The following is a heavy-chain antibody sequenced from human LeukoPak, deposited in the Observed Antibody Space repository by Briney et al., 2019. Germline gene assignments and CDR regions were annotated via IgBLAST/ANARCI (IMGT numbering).Heavy chain of an antibody. CDR3: ASNYYDSSGYYYLYFDL. Sequence: GGSLRLSCAASGFTFSSYEMNWVRQAPGKGLEWVSYISSNGSTIYYADSVKGRFTISRDNAKNSLYLQMNSLRAEDTAVYYCASNYYDSSGYYYLYFDLWGRGTLVTVSS. J-gene: IGHJ2*01. CDR1: GFTFSSYE. D-gene: IGHD3-22*01. CDR2: ISSNGSTI. V-gene: IGHV3-48*03.